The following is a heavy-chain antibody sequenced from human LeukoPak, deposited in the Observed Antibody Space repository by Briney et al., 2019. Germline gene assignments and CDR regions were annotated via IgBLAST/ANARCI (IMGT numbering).Heavy chain of an antibody. D-gene: IGHD6-19*01. J-gene: IGHJ4*02. CDR2: IIPIFGTT. Sequence: ASVKVSCKATGDTFSDFSISWVRQAPGQGLEWMGGIIPIFGTTNYAQKFQGRVAITADDSTRTVYMEVNSLRSDDTAMYYCARALGVAGTEHWGQGTLVTVSS. CDR1: GDTFSDFS. V-gene: IGHV1-69*13. CDR3: ARALGVAGTEH.